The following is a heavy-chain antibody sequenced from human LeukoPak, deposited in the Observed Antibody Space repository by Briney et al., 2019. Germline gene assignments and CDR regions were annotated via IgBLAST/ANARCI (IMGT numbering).Heavy chain of an antibody. CDR3: ARHYGVRGLHLDY. CDR2: IYYSGNT. Sequence: SETLSLTCTVSGGSIRTSSYYWGWIRQPPGKGLEWIGSIYYSGNTYYNPSLKSRVTTSVDTSNNQFSLKLSSVTAADTAVYYCARHYGVRGLHLDYWGQGILVTVSS. CDR1: GGSIRTSSYY. J-gene: IGHJ4*02. D-gene: IGHD3-10*01. V-gene: IGHV4-39*01.